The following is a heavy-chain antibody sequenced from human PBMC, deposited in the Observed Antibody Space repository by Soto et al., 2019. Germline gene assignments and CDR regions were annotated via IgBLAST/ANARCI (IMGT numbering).Heavy chain of an antibody. D-gene: IGHD1-26*01. CDR1: GYTFTSYG. CDR3: ARDQVGANGDY. Sequence: DASVKVSCKASGYTFTSYGISWVRQAPGQGLEWMGWISAYNGNRNYAQKVQGRVTMTTDTSTNTAHMELRSLRSDDTAVYYCARDQVGANGDYWGQGTLVTVSS. J-gene: IGHJ4*02. CDR2: ISAYNGNR. V-gene: IGHV1-18*01.